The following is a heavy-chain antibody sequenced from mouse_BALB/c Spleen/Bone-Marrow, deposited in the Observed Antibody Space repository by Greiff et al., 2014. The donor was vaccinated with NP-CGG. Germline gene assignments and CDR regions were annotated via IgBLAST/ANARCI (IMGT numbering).Heavy chain of an antibody. CDR3: TRTDEYFDY. V-gene: IGHV1-69*02. CDR2: IYPSDNYT. CDR1: GYTFTSYW. Sequence: QVQLKQSGAELVRPGASVKLSCKASGYTFTSYWINWVKQRPGQGLEWIGNIYPSDNYTNYNQKFKDKATLTVDKSSSTAYMQLSSPTSEDSAVYYCTRTDEYFDYWGQGTTLTVSS. J-gene: IGHJ2*01.